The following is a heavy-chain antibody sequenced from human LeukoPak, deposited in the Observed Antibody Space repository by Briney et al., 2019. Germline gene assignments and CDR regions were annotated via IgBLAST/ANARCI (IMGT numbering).Heavy chain of an antibody. CDR3: ARQGYYDYVWGSYRRYNWFDP. CDR2: IYYSGST. CDR1: GGSFSGYY. J-gene: IGHJ5*02. V-gene: IGHV4-34*01. Sequence: PSETLSLTCAVYGGSFSGYYWSWIRQPPGKGLEWIGSIYYSGSTYYNPSLKSRVTISVDTSKNQFSLKLSSVTAADTAVYYCARQGYYDYVWGSYRRYNWFDPWGQGTLVTVSS. D-gene: IGHD3-16*02.